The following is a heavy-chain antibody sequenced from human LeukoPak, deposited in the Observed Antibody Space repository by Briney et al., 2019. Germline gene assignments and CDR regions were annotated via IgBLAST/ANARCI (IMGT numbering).Heavy chain of an antibody. D-gene: IGHD2-15*01. CDR2: IHPDSGRT. J-gene: IGHJ3*02. Sequence: GASVKVSCKSSGCTFTGCYMHWVGQPPGQGLEGMGWIHPDSGRTNNAQKFQGWVIMTRDTYISKDYMELSRLRSDDTAVYYCARDICSGGSCYGALYAFDIWGQGTMVTVSS. CDR1: GCTFTGCY. CDR3: ARDICSGGSCYGALYAFDI. V-gene: IGHV1-2*04.